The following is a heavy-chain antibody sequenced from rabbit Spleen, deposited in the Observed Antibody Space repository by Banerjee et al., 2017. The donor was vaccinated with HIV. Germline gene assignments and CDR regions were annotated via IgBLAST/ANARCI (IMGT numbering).Heavy chain of an antibody. J-gene: IGHJ6*01. CDR2: IYTGSGST. V-gene: IGHV1S40*01. CDR3: TRSDGNNYGYYGMDL. D-gene: IGHD6-1*01. Sequence: QSLEESGGDLVQPEGSLTLTCTASGFSFSSSYYMCWVRQAPGKGLEWIGCIYTGSGSTYYASWAKGRFTISKTSSTTVTLQMTSLTAADTATYFCTRSDGNNYGYYGMDLWGPGTLVTVS. CDR1: GFSFSSSYY.